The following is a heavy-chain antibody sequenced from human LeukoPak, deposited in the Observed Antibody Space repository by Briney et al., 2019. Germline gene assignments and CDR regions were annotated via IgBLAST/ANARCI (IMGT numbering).Heavy chain of an antibody. V-gene: IGHV3-23*01. CDR3: AKSDYYDSSGYYYGSDY. Sequence: GGSLRLSCAASGFTFSSYAMTWVRAAPGKGLEWVSGISGSGGSTYYADSVKGRFTISRDNSKNTLYVQMNSLRAEDTAVYYCAKSDYYDSSGYYYGSDYWGQGTLVTVSS. CDR1: GFTFSSYA. J-gene: IGHJ4*02. CDR2: ISGSGGST. D-gene: IGHD3-22*01.